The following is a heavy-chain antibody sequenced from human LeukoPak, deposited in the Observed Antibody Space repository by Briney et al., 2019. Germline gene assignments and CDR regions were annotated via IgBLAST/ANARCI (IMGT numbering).Heavy chain of an antibody. Sequence: ASVKVSCKASGYTFTNYYMHWVRQAPGQGLEWMGIIDLSGGDTSSAQKFQGRVTMTRDTSTSTVYMELSSLRSEDTAVYYCARVYCSGGSCYGGAFDIWGQGTMVTVSS. CDR3: ARVYCSGGSCYGGAFDI. D-gene: IGHD2-15*01. CDR1: GYTFTNYY. V-gene: IGHV1-46*01. J-gene: IGHJ3*02. CDR2: IDLSGGDT.